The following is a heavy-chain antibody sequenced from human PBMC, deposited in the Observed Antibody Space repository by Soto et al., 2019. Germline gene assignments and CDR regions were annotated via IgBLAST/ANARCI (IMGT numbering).Heavy chain of an antibody. CDR3: ARGEVLRFLEWFFRPYDY. J-gene: IGHJ4*02. CDR1: GYTFTSYA. Sequence: ASVKVSCKASGYTFTSYAMHWVRQAPGQRLEWMGWINAGNGNTKYSQRFQGRVTITRDTSASTAYMELSSLRSEDTAVYYCARGEVLRFLEWFFRPYDYWGQGTLVTVYS. D-gene: IGHD3-3*01. CDR2: INAGNGNT. V-gene: IGHV1-3*01.